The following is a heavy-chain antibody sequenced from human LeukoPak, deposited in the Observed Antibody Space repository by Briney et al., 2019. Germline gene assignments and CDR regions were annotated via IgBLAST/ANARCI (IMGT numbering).Heavy chain of an antibody. CDR3: ARSRHSYDSTGFPHY. CDR2: IIWNGGSR. CDR1: GFTFDDYV. Sequence: GGSLRLSCAASGFTFDDYVMSWVRQAPGKGLEGVSGIIWNGGSRGYADSVKGRFTISRDNARNSLYLQMNSLRAEDTALYYCARSRHSYDSTGFPHYWGQGTLVTVSS. V-gene: IGHV3-20*04. J-gene: IGHJ4*02. D-gene: IGHD3-22*01.